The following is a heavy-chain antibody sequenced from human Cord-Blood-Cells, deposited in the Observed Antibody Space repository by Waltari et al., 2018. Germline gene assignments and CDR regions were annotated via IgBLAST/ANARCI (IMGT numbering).Heavy chain of an antibody. CDR2: MNPNSGNT. CDR3: ARGVTIFGVVIDAFDI. CDR1: GYTFNSYD. D-gene: IGHD3-3*01. J-gene: IGHJ3*02. Sequence: QVQLVQSGAEVKKPGASVKVSCKASGYTFNSYDINWVRQATGQGLEWMGWMNPNSGNTGYAKKFQGRVTMTRNTSISTAYMGLSSLRSEDTAVYYCARGVTIFGVVIDAFDIWGQGTMVTVSS. V-gene: IGHV1-8*01.